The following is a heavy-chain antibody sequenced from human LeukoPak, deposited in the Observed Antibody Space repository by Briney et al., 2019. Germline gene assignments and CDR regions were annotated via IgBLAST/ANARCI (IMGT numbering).Heavy chain of an antibody. Sequence: GGSLRLSCAASGFTFSSYAMSWVRQALGKGLEWVSAISGSGGSTYYADSVKGRFTISRDNSKNTLYLQMNSLRAEDTAVYYCAKDMYYDSSGYRDYWGQGTLVTVSS. CDR3: AKDMYYDSSGYRDY. J-gene: IGHJ4*02. CDR2: ISGSGGST. CDR1: GFTFSSYA. V-gene: IGHV3-23*01. D-gene: IGHD3-22*01.